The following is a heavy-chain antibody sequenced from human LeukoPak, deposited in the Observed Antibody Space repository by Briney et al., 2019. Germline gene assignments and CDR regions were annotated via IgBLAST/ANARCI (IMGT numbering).Heavy chain of an antibody. CDR3: AANSDPSYYDSSGYLLTSFDY. CDR2: IYYSGST. V-gene: IGHV4-59*08. J-gene: IGHJ4*02. Sequence: SETLSLTCTVSGGSISSYYWSWIRQPPGKGLEWIGYIYYSGSTNYNPSLKSRVTISVDTSKNQFSLKLSSVTAADTAVYYCAANSDPSYYDSSGYLLTSFDYWGQGTLVTVSS. CDR1: GGSISSYY. D-gene: IGHD3-22*01.